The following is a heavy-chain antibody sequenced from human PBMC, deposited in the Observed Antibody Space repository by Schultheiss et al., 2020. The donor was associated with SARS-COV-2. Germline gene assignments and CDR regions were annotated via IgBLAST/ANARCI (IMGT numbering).Heavy chain of an antibody. CDR3: AKFIYDNDAFDI. CDR1: GLTFSDIY. J-gene: IGHJ3*02. Sequence: GESLKISCAASGLTFSDIYMSWIRQAPGKGLEWVSYISSSSSYIYYADSVKGRFTISRDNSKNTLYLQMNSLRAEDTAVYYCAKFIYDNDAFDIWGQGTMVTVSS. D-gene: IGHD3-22*01. V-gene: IGHV3-11*03. CDR2: ISSSSSYI.